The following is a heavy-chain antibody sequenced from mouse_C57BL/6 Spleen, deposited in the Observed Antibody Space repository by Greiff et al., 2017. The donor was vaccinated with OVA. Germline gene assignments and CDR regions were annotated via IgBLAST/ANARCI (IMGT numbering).Heavy chain of an antibody. CDR1: GFTFSSYA. CDR3: AREGQLRLRYAMDD. Sequence: EVQRVESGGGLVKPGGSLKLSCAASGFTFSSYAMSWVRQTPEKRLEWVATISDGGSYTYYPDNVKGRFTISRDNAKNNLYLQMSHLKSEDTAMYYCAREGQLRLRYAMDDWGQGTSVTVSS. J-gene: IGHJ4*01. D-gene: IGHD3-2*02. CDR2: ISDGGSYT. V-gene: IGHV5-4*01.